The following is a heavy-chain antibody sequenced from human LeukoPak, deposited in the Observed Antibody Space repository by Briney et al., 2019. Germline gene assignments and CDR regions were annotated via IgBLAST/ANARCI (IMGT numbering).Heavy chain of an antibody. D-gene: IGHD6-19*01. J-gene: IGHJ4*02. CDR1: GFTFSSYA. V-gene: IGHV3-23*01. Sequence: PGGSLRLSCAASGFTFSSYAMSWVRQAPGKGLECVATISGSGGNTYYADSVKGRFTISRDNSKNTLYLQMNSLRAEDTAVYYCAKDHQWRIRRNYFGYWGQGTLVTVSS. CDR3: AKDHQWRIRRNYFGY. CDR2: ISGSGGNT.